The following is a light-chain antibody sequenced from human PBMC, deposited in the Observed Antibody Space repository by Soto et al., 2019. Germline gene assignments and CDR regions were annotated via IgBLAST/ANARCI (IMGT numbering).Light chain of an antibody. Sequence: DIQMTQYPSTLSASVGDRVTITCRSSQDIGTWGAWYQQKPEKAPKVLIYRASHLESGVPSRFSARGSGTEFSLPINSLQADDLAPYYNQQYHIYSWTFGQATTVDIQ. V-gene: IGKV1-5*03. CDR3: QQYHIYSWT. CDR1: QDIGTW. J-gene: IGKJ1*01. CDR2: RAS.